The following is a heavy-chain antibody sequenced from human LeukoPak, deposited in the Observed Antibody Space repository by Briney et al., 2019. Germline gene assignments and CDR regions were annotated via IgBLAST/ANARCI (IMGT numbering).Heavy chain of an antibody. CDR1: GGSISSGGYY. CDR3: ARVLYSGYDVDY. CDR2: IYYSGST. J-gene: IGHJ4*02. Sequence: SQTLSLTCTVSGGSISSGGYYWSWIRQHPGKGLEWIGYIYYSGSTYYNPSLKSRVTISVDTSKNQFSLKLSSVTAADTAVYYCARVLYSGYDVDYWGQGTLVTVSS. V-gene: IGHV4-31*03. D-gene: IGHD5-12*01.